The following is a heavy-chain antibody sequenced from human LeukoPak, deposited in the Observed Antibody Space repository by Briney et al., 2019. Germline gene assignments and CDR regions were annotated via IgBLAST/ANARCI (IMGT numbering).Heavy chain of an antibody. D-gene: IGHD4-17*01. J-gene: IGHJ1*01. Sequence: PGGSLRLSCAPSGFIVSTSYQSWVRQAPGKGLEWVSIIYGGGKTYYADSVKGRFTISRDNAKNTLYLQMSSVRVEDTAVYYCARDVVIGASYDYGDYVPFQHWGQGTLVTVSS. CDR3: ARDVVIGASYDYGDYVPFQH. CDR1: GFIVSTSY. V-gene: IGHV3-53*05. CDR2: IYGGGKT.